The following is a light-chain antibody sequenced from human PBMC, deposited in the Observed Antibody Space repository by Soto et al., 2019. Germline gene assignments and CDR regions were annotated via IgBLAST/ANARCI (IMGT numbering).Light chain of an antibody. Sequence: DIQMTQSPSSLSASVGDRVTITCRASQSISSYLNWYQQKPGKAPKLLIYAASSLQSGVPSRFSARVSGTDFTRTIRSRQPEDFATYYCQQLNSYPLTFGQGTRLE. J-gene: IGKJ5*01. CDR3: QQLNSYPLT. CDR2: AAS. V-gene: IGKV1-39*01. CDR1: QSISSY.